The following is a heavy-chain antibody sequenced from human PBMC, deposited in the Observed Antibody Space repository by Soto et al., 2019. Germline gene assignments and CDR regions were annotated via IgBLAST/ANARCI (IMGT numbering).Heavy chain of an antibody. J-gene: IGHJ4*02. CDR3: AKPPDYNWNDY. D-gene: IGHD1-20*01. CDR1: GFTFSSYA. CDR2: VSGSGGST. V-gene: IGHV3-23*01. Sequence: EVQLLDSGGGLVQPGGFLRVSCAASGFTFSSYAMSWVRQAPGKGLEWISAVSGSGGSTYYADSVKGRFTISRDNSKDTLYLQMNNLRAEDTAVYYCAKPPDYNWNDYWGQGTLVTVSS.